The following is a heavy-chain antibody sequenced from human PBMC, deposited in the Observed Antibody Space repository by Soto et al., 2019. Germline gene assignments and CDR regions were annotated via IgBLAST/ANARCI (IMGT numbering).Heavy chain of an antibody. CDR1: GXIVSSIQ. Sequence: GSLRPACLPSGXIVSSIQMGWVRQAQGRGLELGSFIYSGHTTYYADSVEGRFTISRDDSNNTLYLQMNSLRVEDTAVYYCVRGPSDHKLRLVEWPYGDYWGQGALGTVSS. D-gene: IGHD3-3*01. J-gene: IGHJ4*02. V-gene: IGHV3-53*01. CDR2: IYSGHTT. CDR3: VRGPSDHKLRLVEWPYGDY.